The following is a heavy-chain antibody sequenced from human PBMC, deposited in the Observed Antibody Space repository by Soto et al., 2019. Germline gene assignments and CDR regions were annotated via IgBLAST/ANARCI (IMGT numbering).Heavy chain of an antibody. V-gene: IGHV3-21*01. J-gene: IGHJ6*02. Sequence: PGGSLRLSCAASVFTFSSYSMNWVRQAPGKGLEWVSSISSSSSYIYYADSVKGRFTISRDNAKNSLYLQMNSLRAEDTAVYYCARDDIVVVPAATSIPYYYYGMDVWGQGTTVTVSS. CDR3: ARDDIVVVPAATSIPYYYYGMDV. CDR2: ISSSSSYI. CDR1: VFTFSSYS. D-gene: IGHD2-2*01.